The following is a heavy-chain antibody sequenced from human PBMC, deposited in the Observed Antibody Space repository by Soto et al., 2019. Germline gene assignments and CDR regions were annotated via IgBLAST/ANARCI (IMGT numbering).Heavy chain of an antibody. CDR3: AKDRSPVVPYYYYDKDV. CDR1: GFTFSSYG. J-gene: IGHJ6*02. CDR2: ISYDGSNK. V-gene: IGHV3-30*18. D-gene: IGHD2-15*01. Sequence: LRLSCAASGFTFSSYGMHWVRQAPGKGLEWVAVISYDGSNKYYADSVKGRFTISRDTSKNTLYLQMNSLRAEDTAVYYCAKDRSPVVPYYYYDKDVWGQGTTVTVS.